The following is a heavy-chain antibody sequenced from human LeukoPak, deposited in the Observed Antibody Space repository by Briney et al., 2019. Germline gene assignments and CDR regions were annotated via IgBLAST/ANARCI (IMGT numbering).Heavy chain of an antibody. CDR2: INHNSGGT. CDR3: ARDEHNWFDP. Sequence: ASVKVSCKASGYTFTAYYMHWVRQAPAQGLEWMGWINHNSGGTKYAQKFQGRVTMTRDTSISAAYMELRRLRYHDTAVYYCARDEHNWFDPWGQGTLVTVSS. J-gene: IGHJ5*02. V-gene: IGHV1-2*02. CDR1: GYTFTAYY.